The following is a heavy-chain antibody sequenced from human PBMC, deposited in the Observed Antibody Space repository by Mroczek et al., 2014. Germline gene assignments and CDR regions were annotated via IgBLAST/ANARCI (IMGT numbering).Heavy chain of an antibody. V-gene: IGHV4-34*01. CDR1: GGSFSGYY. CDR3: ARGQWLADRHLDY. D-gene: IGHD6-19*01. J-gene: IGHJ4*02. CDR2: INHSGST. Sequence: QVQLQQWGAGLLKPSETLSLTCAVYGGSFSGYYWSWIRQPPGKGLEWIGEINHSGSTNYNPSLKSRVTISVDTSKNQFSLKLSSVTAADTAVYYCARGQWLADRHLDYWGQGTLVTVSS.